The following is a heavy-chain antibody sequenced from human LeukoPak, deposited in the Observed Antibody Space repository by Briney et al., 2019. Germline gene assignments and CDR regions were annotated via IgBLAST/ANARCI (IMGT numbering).Heavy chain of an antibody. J-gene: IGHJ5*02. CDR3: ARGQGYCGGDCYWFDP. Sequence: ASVKVSCKASGYTFTGYDINWVRQATGQGLEWMGWMNPNSGNTGYAQKFQGRVTMTRNTSISTAYMELSSLRSEDTAVYYCARGQGYCGGDCYWFDPWGQGTLVTVSS. CDR2: MNPNSGNT. V-gene: IGHV1-8*01. D-gene: IGHD2-21*02. CDR1: GYTFTGYD.